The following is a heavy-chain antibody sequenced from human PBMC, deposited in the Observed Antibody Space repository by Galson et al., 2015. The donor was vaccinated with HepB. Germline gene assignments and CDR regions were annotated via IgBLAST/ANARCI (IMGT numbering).Heavy chain of an antibody. CDR3: ASRQYYYGSGTYYNVSDY. CDR1: GYSFTTYW. D-gene: IGHD3-10*01. V-gene: IGHV5-10-1*01. Sequence: QSGAEVKKPGESLRISCKGSGYSFTTYWISWVRQMPGKGLEWMGRIDPSDSYTNYSPPFQGPVTISADKSISTAYLQWSSLKASDTAMYSCASRQYYYGSGTYYNVSDYWGQGTLVTVSS. J-gene: IGHJ4*02. CDR2: IDPSDSYT.